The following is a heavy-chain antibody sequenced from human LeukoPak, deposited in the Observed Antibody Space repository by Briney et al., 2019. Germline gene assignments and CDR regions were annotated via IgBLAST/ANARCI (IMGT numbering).Heavy chain of an antibody. CDR3: ARVPKGSGYYTTLLFDY. J-gene: IGHJ4*02. Sequence: PSQTLSLTCTVSGGSISSGDYYWSWIHQPPGKGLEWIGYIYYSGSTYYNPSLKSRVTISVDTSKNQFSLKLSSVTAADTAVYYCARVPKGSGYYTTLLFDYWGQGTLVTVSS. CDR2: IYYSGST. CDR1: GGSISSGDYY. V-gene: IGHV4-30-4*08. D-gene: IGHD3-3*01.